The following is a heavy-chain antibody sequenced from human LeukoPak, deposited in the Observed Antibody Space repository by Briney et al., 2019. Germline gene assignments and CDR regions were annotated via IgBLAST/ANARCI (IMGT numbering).Heavy chain of an antibody. CDR1: GFTFSSYG. D-gene: IGHD6-19*01. CDR3: AKDKYSSGWYYFDY. CDR2: IRYEGSNK. J-gene: IGHJ4*02. Sequence: GGSLRLSCAASGFTFSSYGMHWVRQAPGKGLEWVAFIRYEGSNKYYADSVKGRFTISRDNSKNTLYLQMNSLRAEDTAVYYCAKDKYSSGWYYFDYWGQGTLVTVSS. V-gene: IGHV3-30*02.